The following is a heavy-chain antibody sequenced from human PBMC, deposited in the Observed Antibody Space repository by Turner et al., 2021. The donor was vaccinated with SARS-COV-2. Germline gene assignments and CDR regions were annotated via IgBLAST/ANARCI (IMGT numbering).Heavy chain of an antibody. CDR1: GGSISSSSYY. CDR2: IFYSGST. CDR3: ARHSPELRGDYFDY. D-gene: IGHD1-26*01. Sequence: QLQLQESGPGLVKPSETLSLTCTVSGGSISSSSYYCGWIRQPPGKGLERIGTIFYSGSTYYNPSLKSRVTISVDTSKNQFSLKLSAVTAADTAVYYCARHSPELRGDYFDYWGQGTLVTVSS. V-gene: IGHV4-39*01. J-gene: IGHJ4*02.